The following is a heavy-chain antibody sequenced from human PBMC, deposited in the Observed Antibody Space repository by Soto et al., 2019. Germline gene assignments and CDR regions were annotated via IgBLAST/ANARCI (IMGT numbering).Heavy chain of an antibody. CDR2: LFYTGHT. CDR3: ARPHGGGSGWDNWFDP. D-gene: IGHD6-25*01. CDR1: GHSMSNTDDF. Sequence: PSETPSLTCTVSGHSMSNTDDFWGWIRQTPWSDLQWIGSLFYTGHTYYNPSLLSRVTISVDRSKNQFSLKLSSVTAADTAVYYCARPHGGGSGWDNWFDPWGQGTLVTVSS. J-gene: IGHJ5*02. V-gene: IGHV4-39*07.